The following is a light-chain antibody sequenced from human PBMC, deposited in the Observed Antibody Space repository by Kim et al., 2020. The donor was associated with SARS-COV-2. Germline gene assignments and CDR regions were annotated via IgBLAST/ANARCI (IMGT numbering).Light chain of an antibody. J-gene: IGLJ3*02. CDR3: QVWDTSIYHVL. CDR1: NIGGKS. V-gene: IGLV3-21*04. Sequence: PGETARITCGGNNIGGKSVDWYQQQPGQAPVLVIYYDNARPSGIPERFSGSNSGNTATLTISGVEAGDEADYYCQVWDTSIYHVLFGGGTQLTVL. CDR2: YDN.